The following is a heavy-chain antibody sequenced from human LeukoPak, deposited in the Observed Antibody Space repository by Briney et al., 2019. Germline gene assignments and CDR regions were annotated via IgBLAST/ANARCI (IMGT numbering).Heavy chain of an antibody. J-gene: IGHJ3*02. Sequence: GGSLRLSCVASGFTFDDFTMHWVRLPPGKGLEWVSGIDWNGFNKDYADSVKGRFTISRDNAKNSLYLQMNSLSSEDMALYFCAKDENRWLAPHAFDIWGQGRMVTVSS. D-gene: IGHD5-24*01. CDR3: AKDENRWLAPHAFDI. CDR2: IDWNGFNK. V-gene: IGHV3-9*03. CDR1: GFTFDDFT.